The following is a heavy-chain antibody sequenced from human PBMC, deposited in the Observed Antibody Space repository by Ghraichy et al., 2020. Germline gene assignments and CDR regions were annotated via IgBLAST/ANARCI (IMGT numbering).Heavy chain of an antibody. CDR2: INHSRST. D-gene: IGHD4-17*01. Sequence: SETLSLTCAVYGGSFSGYYWSWIRQPPGKGLEWIGEINHSRSTNYNPSLQTRVTISVDTSKNQFSLKLSSVTAADTAVYYCARGPYGDYRNDYWGQGTLVTVSS. CDR3: ARGPYGDYRNDY. J-gene: IGHJ4*02. V-gene: IGHV4-34*01. CDR1: GGSFSGYY.